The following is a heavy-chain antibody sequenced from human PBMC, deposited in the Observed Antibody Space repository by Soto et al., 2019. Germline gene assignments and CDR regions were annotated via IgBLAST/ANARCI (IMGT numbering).Heavy chain of an antibody. CDR3: ARTPNQSIAALPHYYYGMDV. J-gene: IGHJ6*02. D-gene: IGHD6-6*01. Sequence: ASVKVSCKASGGTFSSYAISWVRQAPGQGLEWMGGIIPIFGTANYAQKFQGGVTITADESTSTAYMELSSLRSEDTAVYYCARTPNQSIAALPHYYYGMDVWGQGTTVTVSS. CDR2: IIPIFGTA. CDR1: GGTFSSYA. V-gene: IGHV1-69*13.